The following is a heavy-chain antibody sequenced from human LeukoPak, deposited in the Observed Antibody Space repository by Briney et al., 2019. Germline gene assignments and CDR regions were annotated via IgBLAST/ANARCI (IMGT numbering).Heavy chain of an antibody. D-gene: IGHD3-9*01. Sequence: ASVKVSCKVSGYTLTELSMHWVRQAPGKGLEWMGGFDPEDGETIYAQKFQGRVTMTEDTSTDTAYMELSSLRSEDTAVYYCATDYDFLTAFDYSGQGTLVTVSS. CDR2: FDPEDGET. CDR1: GYTLTELS. V-gene: IGHV1-24*01. J-gene: IGHJ4*02. CDR3: ATDYDFLTAFDY.